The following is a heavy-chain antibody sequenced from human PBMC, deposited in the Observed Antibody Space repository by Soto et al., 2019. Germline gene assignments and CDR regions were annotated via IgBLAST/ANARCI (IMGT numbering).Heavy chain of an antibody. CDR3: TRRASYYDSSGYHAYYYYYGMDV. J-gene: IGHJ6*02. V-gene: IGHV3-73*01. CDR1: GFTFSGSA. CDR2: IRSKANSYAT. D-gene: IGHD3-22*01. Sequence: GGSLRLSCAASGFTFSGSAMHWVRQASGKGLEWVGRIRSKANSYATAYAASVKGRFTISRDDSKNTAYLQMNSLKTEDTAVYYCTRRASYYDSSGYHAYYYYYGMDVWGQGTTVTVSS.